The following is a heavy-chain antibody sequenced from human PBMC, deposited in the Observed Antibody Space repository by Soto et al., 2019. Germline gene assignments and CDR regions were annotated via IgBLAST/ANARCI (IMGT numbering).Heavy chain of an antibody. J-gene: IGHJ5*02. D-gene: IGHD3-16*01. Sequence: QVQLQESGPGLVKPSETLSLTCTVSGGSVSRGDYYWSWIRQPPGKGLEWIGYIYYGGSTNHNPSLKSRVSISVDTSKNQFSLKLNSVTAADTAVYYCARIPVDTYMINGVDPWGQGTLVTVSS. V-gene: IGHV4-61*08. CDR1: GGSVSRGDYY. CDR2: IYYGGST. CDR3: ARIPVDTYMINGVDP.